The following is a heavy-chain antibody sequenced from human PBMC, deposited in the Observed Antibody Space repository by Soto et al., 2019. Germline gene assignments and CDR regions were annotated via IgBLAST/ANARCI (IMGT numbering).Heavy chain of an antibody. Sequence: SETLSLTCTVSGGSVSSCDYYWGWIRQHPEKGLEWIGYIYYTGNTYYNASLKSRVTISVDTSNNQFSLKLSSVTAADTAVYYCARVGIRSSDAFHIWGKGTTVTVPS. CDR3: ARVGIRSSDAFHI. J-gene: IGHJ3*02. D-gene: IGHD6-6*01. CDR2: IYYTGNT. CDR1: GGSVSSCDYY. V-gene: IGHV4-31*03.